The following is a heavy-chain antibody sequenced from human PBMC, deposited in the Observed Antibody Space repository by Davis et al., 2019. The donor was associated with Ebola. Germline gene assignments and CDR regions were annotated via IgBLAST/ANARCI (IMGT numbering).Heavy chain of an antibody. D-gene: IGHD5-24*01. V-gene: IGHV4-34*01. Sequence: SETLSLTCAVYGGSFSGYYWSWIRQPPGKGLEWIGEINHSGSTNYNPSLKSRVTISVDTSKNQFSLKLSSVTAADTAVYYCASSGDGYNPPRYYYGMDVWGQGTTVTVSS. J-gene: IGHJ6*02. CDR2: INHSGST. CDR1: GGSFSGYY. CDR3: ASSGDGYNPPRYYYGMDV.